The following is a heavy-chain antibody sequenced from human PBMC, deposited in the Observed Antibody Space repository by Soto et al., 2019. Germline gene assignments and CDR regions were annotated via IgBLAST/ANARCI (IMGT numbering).Heavy chain of an antibody. Sequence: SSETLSLTCAVSGYSISSGYYWGWIRQPPGKGLEWIGTIYHSGSIFYNPSLKSRVTISVDTSKNQFSLKLRSVTAADTAVYYCAVGYCGGASCSREYFQHWGQGTLVTVSS. J-gene: IGHJ1*01. CDR1: GYSISSGYY. V-gene: IGHV4-38-2*01. CDR2: IYHSGSI. CDR3: AVGYCGGASCSREYFQH. D-gene: IGHD2-15*01.